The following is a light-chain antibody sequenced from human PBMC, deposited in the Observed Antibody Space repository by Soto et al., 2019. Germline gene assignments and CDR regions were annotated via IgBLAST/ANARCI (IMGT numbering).Light chain of an antibody. CDR2: GAS. CDR3: QQYGSSLSIT. Sequence: EIVLTQSPGTLSLSPGERVTLSCRASQSVSSSYLAWYQQKPGQAPRLLIYGASSRATGISDRFSGSGSGTDFTITISRLEPEDFAAYYCQQYGSSLSITFGQGTRLENK. J-gene: IGKJ5*01. V-gene: IGKV3-20*01. CDR1: QSVSSSY.